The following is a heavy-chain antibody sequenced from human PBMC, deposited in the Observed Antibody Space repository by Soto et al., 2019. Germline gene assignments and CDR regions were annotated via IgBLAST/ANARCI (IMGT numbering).Heavy chain of an antibody. CDR2: ISSTSSYT. CDR1: GFTFSDYY. D-gene: IGHD2-2*01. CDR3: ARAILPAASTFDY. V-gene: IGHV3-11*06. J-gene: IGHJ4*02. Sequence: GGFLRLSCAASGFTFSDYYMTWIRQAPGKGLEWISYISSTSSYTNYADSVKGRFTISRDNSKNSLYLQMNSLRAEDTAVYYCARAILPAASTFDYWGQGTLVTVSS.